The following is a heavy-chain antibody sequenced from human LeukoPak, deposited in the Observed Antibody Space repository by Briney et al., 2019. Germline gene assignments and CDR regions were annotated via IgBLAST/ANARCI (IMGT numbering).Heavy chain of an antibody. V-gene: IGHV1-3*01. D-gene: IGHD2-15*01. J-gene: IGHJ6*02. CDR3: ARGSAYTIYGLDV. CDR1: GYTFTNYA. CDR2: INAGSGDI. Sequence: ASVKVSCKASGYTFTNYAMHWVRQAPGHVLEWMGWINAGSGDIKYSQKFQDRVTITRDTSASTAYMELSSLRSEDTALYYCARGSAYTIYGLDVWGQGTTVTVSS.